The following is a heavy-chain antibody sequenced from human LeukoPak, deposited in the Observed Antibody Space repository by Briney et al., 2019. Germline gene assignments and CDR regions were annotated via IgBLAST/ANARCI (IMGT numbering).Heavy chain of an antibody. CDR3: AKDRRGYSYGYDFDY. Sequence: GRSLRLSCAASGFTFSSYAMSWVRQAPGKGLEWVSAISGSGGSTYYADSVKGRFTISRDNSKNTLYLQMNSLRAEDTAVYYCAKDRRGYSYGYDFDYWGQGTLVTVSS. J-gene: IGHJ4*02. V-gene: IGHV3-23*01. CDR1: GFTFSSYA. CDR2: ISGSGGST. D-gene: IGHD5-18*01.